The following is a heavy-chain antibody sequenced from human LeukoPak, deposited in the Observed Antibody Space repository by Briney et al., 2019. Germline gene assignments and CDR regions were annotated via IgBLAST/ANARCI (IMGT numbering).Heavy chain of an antibody. J-gene: IGHJ4*02. CDR3: ASSGSGNHPDY. CDR1: GFTVSSKY. V-gene: IGHV3-53*01. D-gene: IGHD1-14*01. Sequence: GGSLRLSCAVSGFTVSSKYMNWVRQAPAKGLEWVSVLYSGGPTYYSDSVKGRFTISREISKSTLYLQMNSLRAEDTAVYFCASSGSGNHPDYWGQGTLVSVSS. CDR2: LYSGGPT.